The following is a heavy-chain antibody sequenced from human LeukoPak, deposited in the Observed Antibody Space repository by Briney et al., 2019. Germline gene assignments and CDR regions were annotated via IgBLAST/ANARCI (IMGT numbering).Heavy chain of an antibody. CDR1: GYTFKNYD. Sequence: ASVKVSCKASGYTFKNYDINWVRQATGQGLEWMGWMNPNSGNTGFAQKFQGRVTMTRDTSISTAYMELSRLRSDDTAVYYCARDLLRAIAAAGREYFGYWGQGTLVTVSS. V-gene: IGHV1-8*02. D-gene: IGHD6-13*01. CDR2: MNPNSGNT. CDR3: ARDLLRAIAAAGREYFGY. J-gene: IGHJ4*02.